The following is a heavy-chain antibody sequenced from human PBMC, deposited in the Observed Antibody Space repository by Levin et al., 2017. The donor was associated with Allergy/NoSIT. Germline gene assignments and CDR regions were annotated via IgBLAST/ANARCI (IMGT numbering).Heavy chain of an antibody. CDR1: GFTFSNAW. Sequence: GESLKISCAASGFTFSNAWMSWVRQAPGKGLEWVGRIKTKSDGGTTDYAAPVKGRFTISRDDLKNTLYLQMNSLKTEDTAVYYCTTASIVTRPWGQGTLVTVSS. CDR3: TTASIVTRP. J-gene: IGHJ4*02. D-gene: IGHD6-6*01. V-gene: IGHV3-15*01. CDR2: IKTKSDGGTT.